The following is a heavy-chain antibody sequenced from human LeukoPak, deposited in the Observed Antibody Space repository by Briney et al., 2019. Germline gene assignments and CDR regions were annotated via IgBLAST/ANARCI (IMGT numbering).Heavy chain of an antibody. V-gene: IGHV3-23*01. J-gene: IGHJ4*02. CDR1: GFTFSDYV. CDR2: IGGYGNTT. Sequence: GGSLRLSCAASGFTFSDYVMTWVRQAPGKGLDWVSSIGGYGNTTYYADSVKGRFTISRGNAKNTLFLQLNSLRADDTAVYFCAKGGTFFEDWGQGTLLTVSS. CDR3: AKGGTFFED. D-gene: IGHD3-16*01.